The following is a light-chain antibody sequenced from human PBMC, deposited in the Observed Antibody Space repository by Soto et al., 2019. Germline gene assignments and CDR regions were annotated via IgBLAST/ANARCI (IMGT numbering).Light chain of an antibody. CDR1: QSVSSSY. J-gene: IGKJ3*01. CDR3: QQYGSSPLFT. V-gene: IGKV3-20*01. Sequence: EIVLTQSPGTLYLSPGERATLSCRASQSVSSSYLAWYQQKPGQAPRLLIYGASSMATGIPDRFSGSGSGTDFTLTISRLEPEDFAGYYCQQYGSSPLFTFGPGTKVDIK. CDR2: GAS.